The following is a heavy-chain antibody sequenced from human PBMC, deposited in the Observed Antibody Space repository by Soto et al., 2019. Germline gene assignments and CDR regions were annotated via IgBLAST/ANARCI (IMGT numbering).Heavy chain of an antibody. CDR1: GGSISSSSYY. D-gene: IGHD3-22*01. Sequence: SETLSLTCTVSGGSISSSSYYWGWIRQPPGKGLEWIGYIYYSGSTNYNPSLKSRVTISVDTSKNQFSLKLSSVTAADTAVYYCARGVGYDSSEPDAFDIWGQGTMVTVSS. V-gene: IGHV4-61*05. CDR3: ARGVGYDSSEPDAFDI. J-gene: IGHJ3*02. CDR2: IYYSGST.